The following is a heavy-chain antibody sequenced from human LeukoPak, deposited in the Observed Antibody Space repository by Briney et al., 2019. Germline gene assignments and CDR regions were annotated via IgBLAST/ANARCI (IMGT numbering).Heavy chain of an antibody. D-gene: IGHD3-22*01. J-gene: IGHJ4*02. V-gene: IGHV3-23*01. CDR1: GITLSNYG. CDR3: AKRGVVIRVILVGFHKEANYFDS. Sequence: GGSLRLSCAVSGITLSNYGMSWVRQAPGKGLEWVAGISGSGGRTNYADSVKGRFTVSRGNPKNTLYLQMNRLRAEDTAVYFCAKRGVVIRVILVGFHKEANYFDSWGQGALVTVSS. CDR2: ISGSGGRT.